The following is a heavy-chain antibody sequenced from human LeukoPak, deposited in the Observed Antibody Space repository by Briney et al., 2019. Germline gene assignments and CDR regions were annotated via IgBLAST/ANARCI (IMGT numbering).Heavy chain of an antibody. J-gene: IGHJ5*02. V-gene: IGHV1-8*01. CDR2: MNPNSGNT. Sequence: GASVKVSCKASGYTFTSYDINWVRQATGQGLEWMGWMNPNSGNTGYAQKFQGRVTMTRNTSITTAYMELGSLRSEDTAVYYCARMYYYDSSGAPNWFDPWGQGTLVTVSS. CDR1: GYTFTSYD. D-gene: IGHD3-22*01. CDR3: ARMYYYDSSGAPNWFDP.